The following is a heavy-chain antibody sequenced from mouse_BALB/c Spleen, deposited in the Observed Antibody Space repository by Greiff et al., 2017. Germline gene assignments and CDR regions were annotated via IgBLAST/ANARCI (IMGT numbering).Heavy chain of an antibody. CDR2: ISSGSSTI. J-gene: IGHJ2*01. CDR3: ASGAGRGYYFDY. CDR1: GFTFSSFG. D-gene: IGHD1-2*01. V-gene: IGHV5-17*02. Sequence: EVKLEESGGGLVQPGGSRKLSCAASGFTFSSFGMHWVRQAPEKGLEWVAYISSGSSTIYYADTVKGRFTISRDNPKNTLFLQMTSLRSEDTAMYYCASGAGRGYYFDYWGQGTTLTVSS.